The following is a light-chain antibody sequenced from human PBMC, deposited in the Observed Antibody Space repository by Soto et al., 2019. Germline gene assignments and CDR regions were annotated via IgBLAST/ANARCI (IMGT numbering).Light chain of an antibody. CDR1: QSISSY. Sequence: EIQMTQSPSSLSSSVGDRVTITCRASQSISSYLDWYQQKPGKAPKLLIYAASSMQSGVPSRFSGSGSGTDFTLTIAGLQPEDSASYFCQQSSSSPRTFGGGTKVEIK. CDR2: AAS. CDR3: QQSSSSPRT. V-gene: IGKV1-39*01. J-gene: IGKJ4*01.